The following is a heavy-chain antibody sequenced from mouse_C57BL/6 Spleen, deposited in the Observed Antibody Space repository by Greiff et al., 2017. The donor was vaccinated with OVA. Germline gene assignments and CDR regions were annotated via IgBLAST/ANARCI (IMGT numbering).Heavy chain of an antibody. D-gene: IGHD1-1*01. Sequence: DVMLVESGEGLVKPGGSLKLSCAASGFTFSSYAMSWVRQTPEKRLEWVAYTSSGGDYIYYADTVKGRFPISRDNARNTLYLQMSSLKAEDTAMDYCTRERRELLLFDYWGQGTTLTVSS. CDR3: TRERRELLLFDY. CDR1: GFTFSSYA. J-gene: IGHJ2*01. CDR2: TSSGGDYI. V-gene: IGHV5-9-1*02.